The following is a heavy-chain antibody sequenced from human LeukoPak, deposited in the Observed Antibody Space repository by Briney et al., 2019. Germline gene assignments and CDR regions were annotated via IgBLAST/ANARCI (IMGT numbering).Heavy chain of an antibody. CDR3: ARDIEAAGLFLDY. Sequence: GGSLRLSCAASGFTFSSYWMTWVRQAPGKGLEWVANIKYDGSEKDYMDSVKGRFTISRDNAKNSLYLQMNTLRAEDTAVYYCARDIEAAGLFLDYWGQGTLVTVSS. V-gene: IGHV3-7*01. D-gene: IGHD6-13*01. CDR1: GFTFSSYW. CDR2: IKYDGSEK. J-gene: IGHJ4*02.